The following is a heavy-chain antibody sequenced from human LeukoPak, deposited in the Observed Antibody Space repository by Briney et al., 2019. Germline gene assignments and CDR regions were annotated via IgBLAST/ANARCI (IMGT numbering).Heavy chain of an antibody. CDR2: ISSSSSYI. D-gene: IGHD6-13*01. CDR3: AGGITAADPFDY. J-gene: IGHJ4*02. V-gene: IGHV3-21*01. Sequence: GGSLRLSCAASGFTFSSYSMNWVRQAPGKGLEWVSSISSSSSYIYYADSVKGRFTISRDNAKNSLYLQMNSLRAEDTAVYYCAGGITAADPFDYWGQGTLVTVSS. CDR1: GFTFSSYS.